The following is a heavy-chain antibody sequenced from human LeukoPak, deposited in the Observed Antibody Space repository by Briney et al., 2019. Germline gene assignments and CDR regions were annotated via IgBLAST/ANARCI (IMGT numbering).Heavy chain of an antibody. Sequence: PGGSLRLSCEASGFTFSSYAMSWVRQAPGRGLEWVAIIKQDGSDKYYVDSVKGRFTISRDNAKNSLYLQMNSLRAEDTAVYYCARNTASDYWGQGTLVTVSS. J-gene: IGHJ4*02. V-gene: IGHV3-7*04. CDR1: GFTFSSYA. CDR2: IKQDGSDK. CDR3: ARNTASDY. D-gene: IGHD5-18*01.